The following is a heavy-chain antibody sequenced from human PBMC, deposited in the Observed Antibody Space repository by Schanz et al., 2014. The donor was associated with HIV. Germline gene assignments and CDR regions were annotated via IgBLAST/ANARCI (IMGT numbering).Heavy chain of an antibody. D-gene: IGHD3-22*01. CDR3: AKPEYDSRGNSQSHFDY. CDR1: GFTFNNYA. Sequence: EVQLLDSGGGLVQPGGSLRLSCVASGFTFNNYAMTWVRQAPGKGLEWVSSISESGGRTYYADSVNGRFTISRDNSKNTLDLQMTTLRIDDTAVYYCAKPEYDSRGNSQSHFDYWGQGTLVTVSS. V-gene: IGHV3-23*01. J-gene: IGHJ4*02. CDR2: ISESGGRT.